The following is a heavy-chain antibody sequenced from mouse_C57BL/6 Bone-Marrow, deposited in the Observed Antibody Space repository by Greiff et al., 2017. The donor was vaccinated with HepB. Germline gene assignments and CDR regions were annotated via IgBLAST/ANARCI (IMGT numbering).Heavy chain of an antibody. D-gene: IGHD1-1*01. V-gene: IGHV5-4*01. CDR1: GFTFSSYA. J-gene: IGHJ3*01. Sequence: EVKLVESGGGLVKPGWSLKLSCAASGFTFSSYAMSWVRQTPEKRLEWVATISDGGSYTYYPDNVKGRFTISRDNAKNNLYLQMSHLKSEDTAMYYCAREGYYGSSYGFAYWGQGTLVTVSA. CDR2: ISDGGSYT. CDR3: AREGYYGSSYGFAY.